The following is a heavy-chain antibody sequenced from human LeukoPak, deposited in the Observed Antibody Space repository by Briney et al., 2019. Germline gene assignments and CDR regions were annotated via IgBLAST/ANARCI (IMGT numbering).Heavy chain of an antibody. CDR3: ARGGDYSKVDY. D-gene: IGHD4-11*01. CDR1: GGSFSGYY. V-gene: IGHV4-34*01. J-gene: IGHJ4*02. Sequence: ASETLSLTCAVYGGSFSGYYWSWIRQPPGKGLEWIGEINHSGSTNYDPSLKSRVTISVDTSKNQFSLKLSSVTAADTAVYYCARGGDYSKVDYWGQGTLVTVSS. CDR2: INHSGST.